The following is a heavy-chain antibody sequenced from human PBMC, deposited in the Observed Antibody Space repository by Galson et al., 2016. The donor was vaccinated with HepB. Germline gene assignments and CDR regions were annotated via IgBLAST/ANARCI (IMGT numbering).Heavy chain of an antibody. V-gene: IGHV1-2*02. CDR1: GYTFTGYY. Sequence: SVKVSCKASGYTFTGYYMHWVRQAPGQGLEWMGWINPNGGGTNYAQKFQGRVTMTRDTSISTAYMELSRLRSDDTAVYYCAGNGYGAARPFYYGMDVWGQGTTLTVSS. J-gene: IGHJ6*02. D-gene: IGHD2-2*01. CDR3: AGNGYGAARPFYYGMDV. CDR2: INPNGGGT.